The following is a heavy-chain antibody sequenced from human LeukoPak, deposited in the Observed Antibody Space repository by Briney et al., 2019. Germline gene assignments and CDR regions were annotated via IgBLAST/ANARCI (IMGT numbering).Heavy chain of an antibody. D-gene: IGHD2-2*02. V-gene: IGHV1-18*01. CDR1: GYTFTSYG. Sequence: ASVKVSCKASGYTFTSYGISWVRQAPGQGLEWMGWISAYNGNTNYAQKLQGRVTMTTDTSTSTAYMELRSLRSDDTAVYYCARDYPWDLGIVVVPAAIPDYYYYYGMDVWGQGTTVTVSS. J-gene: IGHJ6*02. CDR3: ARDYPWDLGIVVVPAAIPDYYYYYGMDV. CDR2: ISAYNGNT.